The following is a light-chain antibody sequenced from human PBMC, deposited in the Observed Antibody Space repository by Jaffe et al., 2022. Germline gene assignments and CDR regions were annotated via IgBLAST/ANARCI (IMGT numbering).Light chain of an antibody. Sequence: DFVMTQTPLSLSVTPGQPASISCRSSQSLLHSDGKTYLYWFLQKPGQSPQPLIHKVSSRFSGVPDRFSGSGAGTDFTLKISRVEAEDVGVYYCMQSKHLPLYTFGQGTKLEIK. V-gene: IGKV2-29*02. CDR3: MQSKHLPLYT. CDR1: QSLLHSDGKTY. J-gene: IGKJ2*01. CDR2: KVS.